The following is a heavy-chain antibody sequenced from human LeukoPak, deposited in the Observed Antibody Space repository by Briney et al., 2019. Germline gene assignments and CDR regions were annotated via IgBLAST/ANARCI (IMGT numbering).Heavy chain of an antibody. D-gene: IGHD2-2*01. CDR2: IRSKANGYAT. CDR1: GFTFSGCA. Sequence: PGGSLKLSCAASGFTFSGCAMHWVRQASGKGLEWIGRIRSKANGYATAYGASVKGRFTISRDDSKNTAYLQMNSLRAEDTAVYYCAIVVAARQGTIDPWGQGTLVTISS. CDR3: AIVVAARQGTIDP. J-gene: IGHJ5*02. V-gene: IGHV3-73*01.